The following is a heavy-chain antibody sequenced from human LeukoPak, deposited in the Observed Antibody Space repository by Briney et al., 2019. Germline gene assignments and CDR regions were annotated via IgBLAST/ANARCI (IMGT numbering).Heavy chain of an antibody. D-gene: IGHD1-1*01. J-gene: IGHJ4*02. V-gene: IGHV1-69*01. CDR1: GGTFISYA. CDR3: ARAESSGPERLVLVHFDY. Sequence: ASVKVSCKASGGTFISYAISWVRQAPGQGLEWMGGITPIFGTANYAQKFQGRVTITADESTSTAYMELSSLRSEDTAVYYCARAESSGPERLVLVHFDYWGQGTLVTVSS. CDR2: ITPIFGTA.